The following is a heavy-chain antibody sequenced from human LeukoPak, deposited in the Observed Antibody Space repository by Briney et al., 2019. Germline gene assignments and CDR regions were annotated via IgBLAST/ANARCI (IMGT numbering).Heavy chain of an antibody. CDR2: INPSGGST. Sequence: ASVKVSRKASGYTFTTYYMHWVRQAPGQGLEWMGIINPSGGSTSYAQKFQGRVTMTRDTSTSTVYMELSSLRSEDTAVYYCARSYTLEEPPFDYWGQGTLVTVSS. CDR3: ARSYTLEEPPFDY. J-gene: IGHJ4*02. D-gene: IGHD1-26*01. V-gene: IGHV1-46*01. CDR1: GYTFTTYY.